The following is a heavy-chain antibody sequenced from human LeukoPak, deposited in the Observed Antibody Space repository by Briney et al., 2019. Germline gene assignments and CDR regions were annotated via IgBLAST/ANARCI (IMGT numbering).Heavy chain of an antibody. CDR2: FYNSGST. CDR3: ARDSADCSSTSCYSHYMDV. CDR1: GGSISNYY. D-gene: IGHD2-2*02. V-gene: IGHV4-4*07. J-gene: IGHJ6*03. Sequence: PSETLSLTCTVSGGSISNYYWSWIRQPAGKGLEWIGRFYNSGSTNCNPSLKSRVTISVDTSKNQFSLKLSSVTAADTAVYYCARDSADCSSTSCYSHYMDVWGKGTTVTVSS.